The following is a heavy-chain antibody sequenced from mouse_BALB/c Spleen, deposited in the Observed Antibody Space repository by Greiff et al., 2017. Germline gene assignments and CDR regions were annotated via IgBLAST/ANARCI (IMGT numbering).Heavy chain of an antibody. Sequence: QVQLQQSGPGLVAPSQSLSITCTVSGFSLTSYGVHWVRQPPGKGLEWLGVIWAGGSTNYNSALMSRLSISKDNSKSQVFLKMNSLQTDDTAMYYCARDRGYDYDGWDYWGQGTTLTVSS. CDR3: ARDRGYDYDGWDY. J-gene: IGHJ2*01. V-gene: IGHV2-9*02. D-gene: IGHD2-4*01. CDR2: IWAGGST. CDR1: GFSLTSYG.